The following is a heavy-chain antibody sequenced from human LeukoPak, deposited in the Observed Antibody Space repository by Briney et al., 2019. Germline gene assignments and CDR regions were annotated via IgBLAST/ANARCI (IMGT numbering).Heavy chain of an antibody. D-gene: IGHD6-19*01. J-gene: IGHJ4*02. CDR1: GYTFTSYG. Sequence: ASVTVSCKASGYTFTSYGISWVRQAPGQGLEWMGWISAYNGSTNYAQKLQGRVTMTTDTSTSTAYMELRSLRSDDTAVYYCARDDEYSSGWYGIDYWGQGTLVTVSS. CDR2: ISAYNGST. V-gene: IGHV1-18*01. CDR3: ARDDEYSSGWYGIDY.